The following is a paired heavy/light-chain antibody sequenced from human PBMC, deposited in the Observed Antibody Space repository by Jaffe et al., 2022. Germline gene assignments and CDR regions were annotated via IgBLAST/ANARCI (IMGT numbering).Heavy chain of an antibody. CDR2: IHPDSGNT. D-gene: IGHD7-27*01. CDR3: ARNALGLHY. V-gene: IGHV1-8*01. J-gene: IGHJ4*02. Sequence: QVQLVQSGAEVRKPGASVKVSCKASGYTFTNHEIFWVRQAPGQGLEFMAWIHPDSGNTGYAQKFEGRVIMTRDTSISTAYMELISLSSEDTAVYYCARNALGLHYWGQGTLVTVSS. CDR1: GYTFTNHE.
Light chain of an antibody. CDR2: DVS. J-gene: IGLJ3*02. CDR1: SSDVGAYNY. CDR3: CSYTTSRTVV. V-gene: IGLV2-14*03. Sequence: QSALTQPASVSGSPGQSITISCTGTSSDVGAYNYVSWYQQHPGKAPKVMIYDVSGRPSGLSNRFSGSKSGNTAFLTISGLQAEDEADYYCCSYTTSRTVVFGGGTKLTVL.